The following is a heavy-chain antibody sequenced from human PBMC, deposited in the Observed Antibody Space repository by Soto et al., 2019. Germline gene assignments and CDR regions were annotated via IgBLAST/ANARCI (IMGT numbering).Heavy chain of an antibody. CDR3: AIMKTYGDYASYYYGMDV. CDR2: IDPSDSYT. Sequence: PGESLKISCKGSGYSFTSYWISWVRQMPGKGLEWMGRIDPSDSYTNYSPSFQGHVTISADKSISTAYLQWSSLKASDTAMYYCAIMKTYGDYASYYYGMDVWGQGTTVTVSS. CDR1: GYSFTSYW. D-gene: IGHD4-17*01. V-gene: IGHV5-10-1*01. J-gene: IGHJ6*02.